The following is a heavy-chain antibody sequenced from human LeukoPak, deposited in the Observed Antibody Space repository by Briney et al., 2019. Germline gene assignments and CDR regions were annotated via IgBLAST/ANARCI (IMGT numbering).Heavy chain of an antibody. CDR2: IYNSGST. V-gene: IGHV4-59*12. D-gene: IGHD2-15*01. Sequence: PSETLSLTCTVSGDSFSYFYWSWIRQPPGKGLEWIGYIYNSGSTNYNPSLKSRVTISVDTSKNQFSLKLSSVTAADTAIYYCASEYCSGDSCEGGHFDYWGQGTLVTVSS. CDR1: GDSFSYFY. J-gene: IGHJ4*02. CDR3: ASEYCSGDSCEGGHFDY.